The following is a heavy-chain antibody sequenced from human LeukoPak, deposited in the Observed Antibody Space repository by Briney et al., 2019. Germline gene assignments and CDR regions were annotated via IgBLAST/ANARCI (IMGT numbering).Heavy chain of an antibody. CDR1: GYSLIDYY. CDR2: INPNSGGS. Sequence: ASVTVSCKSSGYSLIDYYIHWVRQAPGQGLEWMGWINPNSGGSNSAQKFHGRVTMTRDTSLNTVYMQLSGLTSDDTALYYCARDRVVTAVRNHFHYWGQGTLVTVSS. CDR3: ARDRVVTAVRNHFHY. J-gene: IGHJ4*02. D-gene: IGHD2-21*02. V-gene: IGHV1-2*02.